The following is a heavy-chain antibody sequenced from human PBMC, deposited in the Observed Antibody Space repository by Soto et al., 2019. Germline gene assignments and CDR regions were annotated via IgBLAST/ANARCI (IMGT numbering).Heavy chain of an antibody. CDR1: GFTFSSYA. J-gene: IGHJ6*02. V-gene: IGHV3-23*01. CDR3: ATCAVAGWCGGMDV. Sequence: GGSLRLSCAASGFTFSSYAMSWVRQAPGKGLEWVSAISGSGGSTYYADSVKGRFTISRDNSKNTLYLQMNSLRAEDTAVYYCATCAVAGWCGGMDVWGQGTTVTVSS. D-gene: IGHD6-19*01. CDR2: ISGSGGST.